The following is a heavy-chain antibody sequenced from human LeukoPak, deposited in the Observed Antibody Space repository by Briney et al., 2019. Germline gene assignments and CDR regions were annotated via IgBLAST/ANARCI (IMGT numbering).Heavy chain of an antibody. V-gene: IGHV3-23*01. Sequence: GGSLRLSCAASGFTFGAYAMSWVRQAPGKGLEWVSPISGAGGLTYYADSVKGRFTISRDNSGNTLFLQMNSLRAEDTAVYYCAKSYGGNVRDSFDMWGQGTMVTVSS. CDR3: AKSYGGNVRDSFDM. CDR1: GFTFGAYA. CDR2: ISGAGGLT. J-gene: IGHJ3*02. D-gene: IGHD4-23*01.